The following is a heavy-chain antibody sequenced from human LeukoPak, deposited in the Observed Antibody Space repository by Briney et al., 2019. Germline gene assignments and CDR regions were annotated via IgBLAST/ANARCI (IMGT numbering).Heavy chain of an antibody. CDR1: GFISNNYG. D-gene: IGHD3-22*01. V-gene: IGHV3-23*01. CDR2: ISGSGDKT. J-gene: IGHJ6*03. CDR3: ARDGLLRPMAEYYYYMDV. Sequence: GGSLRLSCAASGFISNNYGMSWVRQAPGKGLEWVSSISGSGDKTYYADSVKGRFTISRDNSKNTLYLQMNSLRAEDTAVYYCARDGLLRPMAEYYYYMDVWGKGTTVTVSS.